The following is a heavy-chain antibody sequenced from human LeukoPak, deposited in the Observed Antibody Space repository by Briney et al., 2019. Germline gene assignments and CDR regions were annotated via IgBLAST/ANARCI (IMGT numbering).Heavy chain of an antibody. CDR3: ASANCSGGSCYLPLSDY. D-gene: IGHD2-15*01. CDR2: INPNSGGT. Sequence: ASVKVSCKASGYTFTGYYMHWLRQAPGQGLEWMGWINPNSGGTNYAQKFQGRVTMTRDTSVSTAYMELSSLRSDDTAVYYCASANCSGGSCYLPLSDYWGQGTLVTVSS. V-gene: IGHV1-2*02. CDR1: GYTFTGYY. J-gene: IGHJ4*02.